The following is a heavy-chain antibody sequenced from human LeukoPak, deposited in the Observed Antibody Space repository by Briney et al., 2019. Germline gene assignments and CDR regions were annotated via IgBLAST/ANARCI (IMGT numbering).Heavy chain of an antibody. CDR3: AKVGSDSGLVY. CDR1: GFTFSSHA. V-gene: IGHV3-23*01. D-gene: IGHD3-10*01. Sequence: GGSLRLACAASGFTFSSHAMSWVRQAPGKGLEWVSVISGSGGSTYYADSVKGRFTISRDNSKNTLYLQMNSLRAEDTAVYYCAKVGSDSGLVYWGQGTLVTVSS. CDR2: ISGSGGST. J-gene: IGHJ4*02.